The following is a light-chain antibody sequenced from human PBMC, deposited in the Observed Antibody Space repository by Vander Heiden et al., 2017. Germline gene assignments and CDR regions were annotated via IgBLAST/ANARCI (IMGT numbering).Light chain of an antibody. CDR1: SANVGSET. Sequence: SVLTQPPSASGTPGPRVTISCSGSSANVGSETVNWFQQLPGTAPKLLIYNNNERPSGVPDRFSGSKSGTSASLAISGLQSEDEADYYCAAWDDSHYVFGTGTKVTVL. CDR3: AAWDDSHYV. J-gene: IGLJ1*01. V-gene: IGLV1-44*01. CDR2: NNN.